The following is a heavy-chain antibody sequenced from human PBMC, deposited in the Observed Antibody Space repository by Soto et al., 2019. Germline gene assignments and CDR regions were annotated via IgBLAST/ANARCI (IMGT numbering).Heavy chain of an antibody. CDR3: AKSLSTAVNYGLDV. CDR2: IDSSGDIS. D-gene: IGHD2-2*01. V-gene: IGHV3-23*05. CDR1: GVSFSDYA. J-gene: IGHJ6*02. Sequence: GWSLRLSCAAAGVSFSDYALSWVRQAPGKGPQWVSAIDSSGDISYYTDSVKGRFTISRDNSKNTLSLHMHSRRAEDTAVYFCAKSLSTAVNYGLDVWGQGTTVTVSS.